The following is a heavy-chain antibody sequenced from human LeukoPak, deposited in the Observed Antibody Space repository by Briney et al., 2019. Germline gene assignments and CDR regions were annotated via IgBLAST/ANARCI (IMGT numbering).Heavy chain of an antibody. CDR3: ARGNHYYDSSGYPHTSLADY. D-gene: IGHD3-22*01. CDR2: ISSSSSTI. Sequence: GGSLRLSCAASGFTFSSYSMNWVRQAPGKGLEWVSYISSSSSTIYYADSVKGRFTISRDNAKNSLYLQMNSLRAEDTAVYYCARGNHYYDSSGYPHTSLADYWGQGTLVTVSS. J-gene: IGHJ4*02. V-gene: IGHV3-48*01. CDR1: GFTFSSYS.